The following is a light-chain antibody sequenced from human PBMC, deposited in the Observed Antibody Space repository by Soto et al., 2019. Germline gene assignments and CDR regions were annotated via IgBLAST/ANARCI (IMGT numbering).Light chain of an antibody. CDR1: SSNIGAGYD. V-gene: IGLV1-40*01. CDR3: LSFDSRLSVV. CDR2: GNT. Sequence: QSVLTQPPSVSGAPGQRVTISCTGSSSNIGAGYDVHWYQQLPGRAPKLLIYGNTNRPSGVPDRFSGSKSGTSASLAITGLQAEDEAAYYCLSFDSRLSVVFGGGTKLTVL. J-gene: IGLJ2*01.